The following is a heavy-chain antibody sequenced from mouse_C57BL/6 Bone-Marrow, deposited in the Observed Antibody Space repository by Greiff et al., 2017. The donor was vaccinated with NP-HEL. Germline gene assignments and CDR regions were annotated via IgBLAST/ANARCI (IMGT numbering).Heavy chain of an antibody. Sequence: VQLVESGAELARPGASVKLSCKASGYTFTSYGISWVKQRTGQGLAWIGEIYPRSGNTYYNEKFKGKATLTADKSSSTEYMALRSLTSEDSAVYFCARRGLRREYYFDYWGQGTTLTVSS. CDR3: ARRGLRREYYFDY. D-gene: IGHD2-2*01. J-gene: IGHJ2*01. V-gene: IGHV1-81*01. CDR2: IYPRSGNT. CDR1: GYTFTSYG.